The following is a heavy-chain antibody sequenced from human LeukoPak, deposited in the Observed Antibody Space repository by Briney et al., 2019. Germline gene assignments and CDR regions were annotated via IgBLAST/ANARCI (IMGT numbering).Heavy chain of an antibody. D-gene: IGHD3-10*01. CDR3: ARDPGGSYYYYGMDV. Sequence: GGSLRLSCAASAFNFKTFSMNWVRQAPGKGLEWVSSITSSSSYIHYADSVRGRFTISRDNAKNSLHLQMNSLRAEDTAVYYCARDPGGSYYYYGMDVWGQETTVTVSS. V-gene: IGHV3-21*01. J-gene: IGHJ6*02. CDR1: AFNFKTFS. CDR2: ITSSSSYI.